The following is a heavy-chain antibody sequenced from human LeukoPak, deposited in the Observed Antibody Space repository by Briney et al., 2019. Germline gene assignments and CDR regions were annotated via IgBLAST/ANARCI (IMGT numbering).Heavy chain of an antibody. V-gene: IGHV3-33*01. CDR2: IWYDGSNK. CDR3: ARAGLVGPYYMDV. J-gene: IGHJ6*03. D-gene: IGHD2-21*01. Sequence: AGGSLRLSCATSGFTFSSYGMHWVRQAPGKGLEWVAVIWYDGSNKYYADSVKGRFTISRDNSKNTLYLQMNSLRAEDTAVYYCARAGLVGPYYMDVWGKGTTVTVSS. CDR1: GFTFSSYG.